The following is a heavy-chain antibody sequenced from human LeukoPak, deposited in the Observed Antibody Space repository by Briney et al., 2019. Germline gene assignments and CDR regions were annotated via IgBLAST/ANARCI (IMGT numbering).Heavy chain of an antibody. CDR1: GGTFSSYA. D-gene: IGHD3-10*01. Sequence: GASVKVSCKASGGTFSSYAISWVRQAPGQGLEWMGWISAYNGNTNYAQKLQGRVTMTTDTSTSTAYMELRSLRSDDTAVYYCARDLLLWFGELSPQEYYFDYWGQGTLVTVSS. J-gene: IGHJ4*02. V-gene: IGHV1-18*01. CDR3: ARDLLLWFGELSPQEYYFDY. CDR2: ISAYNGNT.